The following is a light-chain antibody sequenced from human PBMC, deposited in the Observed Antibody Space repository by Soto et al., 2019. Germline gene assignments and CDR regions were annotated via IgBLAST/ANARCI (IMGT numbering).Light chain of an antibody. CDR2: GAS. J-gene: IGKJ5*01. Sequence: EIVMTHSPATLSVSPGARSNLSCRASQSVSRNLAWYQQKPGQAPRLLIYGASTRATGIPARFSGSGSGTEFTLTISSLKSEDFAVYYCQQYNNWPPITFGHGTRLEIK. CDR1: QSVSRN. CDR3: QQYNNWPPIT. V-gene: IGKV3D-15*01.